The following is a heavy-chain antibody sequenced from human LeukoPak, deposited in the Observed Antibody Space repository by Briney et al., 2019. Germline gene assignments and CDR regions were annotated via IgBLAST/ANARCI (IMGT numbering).Heavy chain of an antibody. J-gene: IGHJ4*02. Sequence: SGGSLRLSCAASGLTSTNYWMHWVRQVPGKGLVWVSHINDAGSDTKYADSVKGRFTISRDNAKNTLYLQMNSLRAEDTAMYYCVREYYGQLYWGQGTRVTVYS. CDR3: VREYYGQLY. CDR2: INDAGSDT. D-gene: IGHD3-10*01. CDR1: GLTSTNYW. V-gene: IGHV3-74*01.